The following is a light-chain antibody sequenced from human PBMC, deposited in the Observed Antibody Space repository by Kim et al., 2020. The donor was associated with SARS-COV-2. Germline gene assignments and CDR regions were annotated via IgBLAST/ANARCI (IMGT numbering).Light chain of an antibody. J-gene: IGKJ5*01. V-gene: IGKV1-8*01. CDR3: QQYDSSDT. CDR1: QGISNY. CDR2: GAS. Sequence: AIRMTQSPLSFSASTGDRVTITCRASQGISNYLAWYQQKPGEAPKLLIYGASTLQSGVPSRFSGSGSGTDFTLTISYLQPEDFATYCCQQYDSSDTFGQGTRLEIK.